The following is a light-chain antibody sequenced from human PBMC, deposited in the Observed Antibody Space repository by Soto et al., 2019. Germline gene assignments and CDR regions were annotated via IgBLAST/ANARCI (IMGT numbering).Light chain of an antibody. Sequence: QSVLTQPPSVSGAPGQTVTISCTGSNSNIGAGYDVHWYQQLPGTAPKLLIYGNNNRPSGVPDRFSGSKSGTSASLAITGLQAEDEADYYCQAYDSTMTGSTFGGGTQLTVL. J-gene: IGLJ2*01. CDR3: QAYDSTMTGST. CDR1: NSNIGAGYD. CDR2: GNN. V-gene: IGLV1-40*01.